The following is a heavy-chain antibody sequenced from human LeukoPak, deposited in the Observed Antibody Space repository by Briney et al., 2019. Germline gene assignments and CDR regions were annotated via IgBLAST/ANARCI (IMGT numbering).Heavy chain of an antibody. CDR3: ARVFKYYYDTSGYLDY. CDR1: GFTFSTYT. V-gene: IGHV3-48*04. D-gene: IGHD3-22*01. CDR2: ISSSSSTI. J-gene: IGHJ4*02. Sequence: PGGSLRLSCAASGFTFSTYTMNWVRQAPGKGLEWVSYISSSSSTIYYADPVKGRFTISRDNAKNSLYLQMNSLRAEDTAVYYCARVFKYYYDTSGYLDYWGQGTLVTVSS.